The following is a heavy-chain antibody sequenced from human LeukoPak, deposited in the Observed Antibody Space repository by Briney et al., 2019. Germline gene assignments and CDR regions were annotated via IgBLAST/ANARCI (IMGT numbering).Heavy chain of an antibody. Sequence: SVKVSCKASGGTFSSYAISWVRQAPGQALEWMGGIIPIFGTANYAQKFQVRVTITTDEATSTAYMELSSLRSEDTAVYYCARSIPGTTWYNWFDPWGQGTLVTVSS. J-gene: IGHJ5*02. CDR1: GGTFSSYA. D-gene: IGHD1-7*01. CDR2: IIPIFGTA. CDR3: ARSIPGTTWYNWFDP. V-gene: IGHV1-69*05.